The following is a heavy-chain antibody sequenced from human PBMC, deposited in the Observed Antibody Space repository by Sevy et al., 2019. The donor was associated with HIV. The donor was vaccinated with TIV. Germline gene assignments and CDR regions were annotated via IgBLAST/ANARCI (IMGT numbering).Heavy chain of an antibody. CDR3: ARDSYSSGWLAN. CDR2: IIPIFGTA. CDR1: GGTFSSYA. Sequence: ASVKVSCKAPGGTFSSYAISWVRQAPGQGLEWMGGIIPIFGTANYAQKFQGRVTITADESTSTAYMELSSLRSEDTAVYYCARDSYSSGWLANWGQGTLVTVSS. D-gene: IGHD6-19*01. V-gene: IGHV1-69*13. J-gene: IGHJ4*02.